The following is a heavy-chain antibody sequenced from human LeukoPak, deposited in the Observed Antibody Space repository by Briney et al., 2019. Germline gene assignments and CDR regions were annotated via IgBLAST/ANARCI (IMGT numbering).Heavy chain of an antibody. J-gene: IGHJ4*02. CDR1: GYTFTGYY. CDR2: INPNSGGT. D-gene: IGHD3-3*01. Sequence: ASVKVCCKASGYTFTGYYMHWVRQAPGQGLEWMGRINPNSGGTNYAKKFQGRVTITRGTSISTAYMELSRLRSDDTAVYYCARYDFWSGYLHWGQGTLVTVSS. V-gene: IGHV1-2*06. CDR3: ARYDFWSGYLH.